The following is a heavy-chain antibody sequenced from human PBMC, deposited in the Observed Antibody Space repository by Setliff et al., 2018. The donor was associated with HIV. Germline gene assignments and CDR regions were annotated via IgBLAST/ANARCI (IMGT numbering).Heavy chain of an antibody. D-gene: IGHD3-16*01. Sequence: ASVKVSCKASGGTFRSSAISWVRQAPGQGLEWMGGIIPTFGRTNYAQKFQGRVTITADESTSTAYMELNSLRMEDTAVFYCARDAGRWGSYYYFRYMDVWGKGTTVTVSS. CDR3: ARDAGRWGSYYYFRYMDV. J-gene: IGHJ6*03. CDR2: IIPTFGRT. CDR1: GGTFRSSA. V-gene: IGHV1-69*13.